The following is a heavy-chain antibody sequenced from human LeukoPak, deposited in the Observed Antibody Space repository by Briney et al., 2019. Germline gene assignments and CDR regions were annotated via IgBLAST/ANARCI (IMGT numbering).Heavy chain of an antibody. CDR3: ARGRGGYSRPLDF. D-gene: IGHD5-18*01. CDR1: GASISSGGYY. J-gene: IGHJ4*02. CDR2: IYYSGST. Sequence: PSETLSLTCTVSGASISSGGYYWSWLRQHPGKGLEWIGYIYYSGSTYYNPSLKSRVTISVDTSKNQFSLKLSSVTAADTAVYYCARGRGGYSRPLDFWGQGTLVTVSS. V-gene: IGHV4-31*03.